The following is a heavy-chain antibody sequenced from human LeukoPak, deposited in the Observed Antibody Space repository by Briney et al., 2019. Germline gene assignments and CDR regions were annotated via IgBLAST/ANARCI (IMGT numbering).Heavy chain of an antibody. CDR1: GFTFSSYG. CDR3: AKVGSAKPYYFDY. D-gene: IGHD3-10*01. V-gene: IGHV3-30*02. J-gene: IGHJ4*02. CDR2: IRYDGSNK. Sequence: GGSLRLSCAASGFTFSSYGMHWVRQAPGKGLEWVAFIRYDGSNKYYADSVKGRFTISRDNSKNTLYLQMNSLRAEDTAVYYCAKVGSAKPYYFDYWGQGTLVTVSS.